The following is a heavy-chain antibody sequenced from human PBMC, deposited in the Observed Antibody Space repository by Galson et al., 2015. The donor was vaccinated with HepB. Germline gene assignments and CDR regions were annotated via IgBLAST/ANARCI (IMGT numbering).Heavy chain of an antibody. V-gene: IGHV1-24*01. D-gene: IGHD4-23*01. CDR3: ATGHSTVADAFDI. CDR2: FDPEDGET. CDR1: GYTLTELS. Sequence: SVKVSCKVSGYTLTELSMHWVRQAPGKGLEWMGGFDPEDGETIYAQKFQGRVTMTEDTSTDTAYMELSSLRSEDTAVYYCATGHSTVADAFDIWGQGTMVTVSS. J-gene: IGHJ3*02.